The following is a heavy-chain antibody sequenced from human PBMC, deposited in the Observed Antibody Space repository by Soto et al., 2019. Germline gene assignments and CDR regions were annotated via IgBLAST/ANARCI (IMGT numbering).Heavy chain of an antibody. D-gene: IGHD3-10*01. V-gene: IGHV1-69*04. CDR2: VNPILSMS. J-gene: IGHJ4*02. CDR3: ATSYGSGYRAFDY. Sequence: QVQLVQSGAEVTRPGSSVKVSCKASGDTFSFYSINWVRQAPGLGLEWMGRVNPILSMSNYAQRFQGRVTMTADKSTSTAYMELSGLRAEDTAMYYCATSYGSGYRAFDYWGQGGLVTVSS. CDR1: GDTFSFYS.